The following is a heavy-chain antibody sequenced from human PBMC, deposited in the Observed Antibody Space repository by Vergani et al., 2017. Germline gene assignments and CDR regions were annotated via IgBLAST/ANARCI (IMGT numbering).Heavy chain of an antibody. V-gene: IGHV3-48*04. CDR3: AKVGSSSSFDY. CDR2: ISSSGSTI. J-gene: IGHJ4*02. D-gene: IGHD6-13*01. CDR1: GFTFSSYA. Sequence: EVQLLESGGGLVQPGGSLRLSCAASGFTFSSYAMSWVRQAPGKGLEWVSYISSSGSTIYYADSVKGRFTISRDNAKNSLYLQMNSLRAEDTAVYYCAKVGSSSSFDYWGQGTLVTVSS.